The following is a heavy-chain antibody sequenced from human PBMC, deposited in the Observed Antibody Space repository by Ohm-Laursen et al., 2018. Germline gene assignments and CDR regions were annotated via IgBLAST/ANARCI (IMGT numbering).Heavy chain of an antibody. D-gene: IGHD2-15*01. Sequence: SLRLSCAASGFTFSDYYMSWIRQAPGKGLEWVSYISSSGSTIYYADSVKGRFTISRDNAENSLYLQMNSLRAEDTAVYYCARVAYSAGPFDYWGQGTLVTVSS. CDR2: ISSSGSTI. CDR1: GFTFSDYY. CDR3: ARVAYSAGPFDY. J-gene: IGHJ4*02. V-gene: IGHV3-11*01.